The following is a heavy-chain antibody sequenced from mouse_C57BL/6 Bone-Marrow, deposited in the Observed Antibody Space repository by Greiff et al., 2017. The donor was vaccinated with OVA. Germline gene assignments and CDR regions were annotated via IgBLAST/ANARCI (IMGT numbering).Heavy chain of an antibody. V-gene: IGHV5-4*03. D-gene: IGHD2-3*01. CDR1: GFTFSSYA. J-gene: IGHJ3*01. Sequence: DVKLQESGGGLVKPGGSLKLSCAASGFTFSSYAMSWVRQTPEKRLEWVATISDGGSYTYYPDNVKGRFTISRDNAKNNLYLQMSHLKSEDTAMYYCARWLLWFAYWGQGTLVTVSA. CDR3: ARWLLWFAY. CDR2: ISDGGSYT.